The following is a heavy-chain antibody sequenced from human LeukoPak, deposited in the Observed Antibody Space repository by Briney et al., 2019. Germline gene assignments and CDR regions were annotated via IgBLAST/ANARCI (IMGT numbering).Heavy chain of an antibody. Sequence: GGSLRLSCAASGFTFSSYWMHWVRQVPGKGLVWVSGINTDGSSRSYADSVKGRFTISRDNAENTLYLQMNSLSAEDTAVYYCARDHSSWEVPSDYWGQGTLVTVSS. CDR3: ARDHSSWEVPSDY. CDR2: INTDGSSR. CDR1: GFTFSSYW. V-gene: IGHV3-74*01. D-gene: IGHD6-13*01. J-gene: IGHJ4*02.